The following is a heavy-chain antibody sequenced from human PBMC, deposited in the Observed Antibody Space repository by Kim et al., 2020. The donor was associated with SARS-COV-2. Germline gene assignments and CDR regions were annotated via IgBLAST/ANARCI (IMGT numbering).Heavy chain of an antibody. V-gene: IGHV4-59*01. CDR2: LYFTGST. D-gene: IGHD3-16*02. CDR3: ARAPLRLGDVSFDYFFDY. J-gene: IGHJ4*02. Sequence: SETLSLTCTVSGDSIGSYYWSWIRQSPGKGLEWIGYLYFTGSTSYNPSLKSRLTLSMDTSKNQFSLKLTSVTAADTAVYYCARAPLRLGDVSFDYFFDYWGQGTLVTVSS. CDR1: GDSIGSYY.